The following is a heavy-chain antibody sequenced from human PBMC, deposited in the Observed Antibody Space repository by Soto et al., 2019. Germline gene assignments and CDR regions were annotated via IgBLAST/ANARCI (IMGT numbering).Heavy chain of an antibody. V-gene: IGHV5-10-1*01. CDR2: VDPTDSFT. CDR1: GYKFTTFW. Sequence: PGESLKISCNASGYKFTTFWLNWVGQTPGKGLEWLGRVDPTDSFTNYSPPFEGHVTISVDRSISTAYLQWNSLQASDTAIYYCARPASGGSRDAFDVWGQGTTVTVSS. CDR3: ARPASGGSRDAFDV. J-gene: IGHJ3*01. D-gene: IGHD2-15*01.